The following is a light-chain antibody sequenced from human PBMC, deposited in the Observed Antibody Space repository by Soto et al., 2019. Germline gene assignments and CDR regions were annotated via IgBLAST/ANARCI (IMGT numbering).Light chain of an antibody. CDR3: KQCYMGWK. V-gene: IGKV1-5*01. Sequence: DIQMAQAPSTLAASVGDRVTITCRASQSIGRFLAWYQHQPGNAPKLLIYDASTLESGVPSRFSGTGSGTEFTFSITSLQPEDFGTYYCKQCYMGWKFGQGTKVDIK. CDR1: QSIGRF. CDR2: DAS. J-gene: IGKJ1*01.